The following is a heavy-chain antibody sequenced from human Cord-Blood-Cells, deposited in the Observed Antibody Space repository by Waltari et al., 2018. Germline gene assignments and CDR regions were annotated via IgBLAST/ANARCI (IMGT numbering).Heavy chain of an antibody. V-gene: IGHV3-30*04. CDR3: AGDPRRHDWLLYYFDY. D-gene: IGHD3-9*01. J-gene: IGHJ4*02. CDR1: GFTFSRYA. CDR2: ISYDGSNK. Sequence: QVQLVESGGGVVQPGRSLRLSCAASGFTFSRYAMHWVRQAPGKGLEWVAVISYDGSNKYYADSVKGRFTISRDNSKNTLYLQMNSLRAEDTAVYYCAGDPRRHDWLLYYFDYWGQGTLVTVSS.